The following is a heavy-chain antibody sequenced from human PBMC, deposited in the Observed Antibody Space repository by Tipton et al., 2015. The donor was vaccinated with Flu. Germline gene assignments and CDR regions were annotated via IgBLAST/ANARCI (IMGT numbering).Heavy chain of an antibody. V-gene: IGHV3-7*01. Sequence: SLRLSCAASGFTFSSYFMHWVRQAPGKGLEWVANINNDGGTKTYLASVKGRFTISRDSAKNSVYLQMSSLSAEDTAVYYCARNMGYQQLDLWGQGTLVTVST. D-gene: IGHD1-1*01. CDR1: GFTFSSYF. CDR2: INNDGGTK. CDR3: ARNMGYQQLDL. J-gene: IGHJ5*02.